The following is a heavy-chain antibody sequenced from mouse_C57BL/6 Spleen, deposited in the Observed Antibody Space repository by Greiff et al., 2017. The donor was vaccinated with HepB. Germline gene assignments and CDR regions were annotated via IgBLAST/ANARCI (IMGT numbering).Heavy chain of an antibody. J-gene: IGHJ1*03. CDR3: ARKGLLWYFDV. Sequence: QVQLQQSGAELVKPGASVKISCKASGYAFSSYWMNWVKQRPGKGLEWIGQIYPGDGDTNYNGKFKGKATLTADKSSSIAYMQLSSLTSEDSAVYFCARKGLLWYFDVWGTGTTVTVSS. D-gene: IGHD2-10*01. CDR1: GYAFSSYW. V-gene: IGHV1-80*01. CDR2: IYPGDGDT.